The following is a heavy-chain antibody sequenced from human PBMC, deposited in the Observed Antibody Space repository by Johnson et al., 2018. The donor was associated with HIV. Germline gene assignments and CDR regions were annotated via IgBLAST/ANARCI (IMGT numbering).Heavy chain of an antibody. CDR2: IRYDGSNK. D-gene: IGHD3-22*01. Sequence: QVQLVESGGGVVRPGGSLRLSCVVSGFTFSHYWMEWVRQAPGKGLEWVAVIRYDGSNKYYADSVKGRLTMSRDNAKNSLYLQMNSLRAEDTAFYYCARVVAFEVRDLYYYDSSASNDAFDVWGQGTMVTVSS. CDR1: GFTFSHYW. CDR3: ARVVAFEVRDLYYYDSSASNDAFDV. V-gene: IGHV3-33*08. J-gene: IGHJ3*01.